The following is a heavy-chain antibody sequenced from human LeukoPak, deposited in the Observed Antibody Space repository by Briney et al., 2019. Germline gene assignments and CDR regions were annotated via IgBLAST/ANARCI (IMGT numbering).Heavy chain of an antibody. CDR3: ARPNCNSTSCYIAYFDY. Sequence: ASVKLSCKASGYTFTGYYMHWVRQAPGQALDWMGWINPNSGGTNYAQKCQSRVTMTRKTSISTAYMKLSRLSSDDTAVYYCARPNCNSTSCYIAYFDYWGQGTLVTVSS. D-gene: IGHD2-2*02. J-gene: IGHJ4*02. V-gene: IGHV1-2*02. CDR1: GYTFTGYY. CDR2: INPNSGGT.